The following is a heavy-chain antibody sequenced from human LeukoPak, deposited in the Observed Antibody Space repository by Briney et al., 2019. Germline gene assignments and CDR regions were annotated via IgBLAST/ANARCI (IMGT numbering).Heavy chain of an antibody. Sequence: ASVTVSFTASGYSFIVYYMHWVRQAPGQGLEWMGWINPNLGTTNYAQKFQGRVTISVDTSRNQFSLQLKSVTAADTAVYYCARGRLSPVRGVIVFDPWGQGTLVTVSS. J-gene: IGHJ5*02. CDR3: ARGRLSPVRGVIVFDP. V-gene: IGHV1-2*02. CDR2: INPNLGTT. CDR1: GYSFIVYY. D-gene: IGHD3-10*02.